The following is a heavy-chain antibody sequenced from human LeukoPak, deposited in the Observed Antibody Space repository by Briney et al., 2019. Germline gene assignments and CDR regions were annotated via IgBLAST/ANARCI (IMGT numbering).Heavy chain of an antibody. V-gene: IGHV4-34*01. Sequence: PSETLSLTCAVYGGSFSGYYWSWIRQPPGKGLEWIGEINHSGSTNYNPSLKSRVTISVDTSKNQFSLKLSSVTAADTAVYYCARHESGSLDYWGQGTLVTVSS. CDR3: ARHESGSLDY. CDR2: INHSGST. J-gene: IGHJ4*02. CDR1: GGSFSGYY. D-gene: IGHD1-26*01.